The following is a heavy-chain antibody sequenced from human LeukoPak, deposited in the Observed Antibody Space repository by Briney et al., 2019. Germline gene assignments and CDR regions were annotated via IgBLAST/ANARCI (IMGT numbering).Heavy chain of an antibody. D-gene: IGHD4-17*01. J-gene: IGHJ2*01. CDR1: GGSLSGYY. V-gene: IGHV4-34*12. Sequence: PSETLSLTCAVYGGSLSGYYWGWIRQPPGKGLEWIGNIFYSGSTYYSPSLKSRVTISLDTSKNQFSLKLSSVTAADTAVYYCARLRKEHFDLWGRGTLVTVSS. CDR2: IFYSGST. CDR3: ARLRKEHFDL.